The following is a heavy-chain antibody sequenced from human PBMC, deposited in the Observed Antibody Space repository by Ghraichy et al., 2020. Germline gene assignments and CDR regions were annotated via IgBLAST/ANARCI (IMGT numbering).Heavy chain of an antibody. J-gene: IGHJ5*02. CDR2: MWADGKKQ. CDR3: ARDRSYYADDQ. V-gene: IGHV3-33*01. CDR1: GFNINSHG. Sequence: GALRLSCVASGFNINSHGMHWVRQAPGKGLEWAAVMWADGKKQHYADSVKGRFTISRDTFKNTVYLQMNSVRVEDTAVYYCARDRSYYADDQWGQGTLVTVS. D-gene: IGHD3-16*01.